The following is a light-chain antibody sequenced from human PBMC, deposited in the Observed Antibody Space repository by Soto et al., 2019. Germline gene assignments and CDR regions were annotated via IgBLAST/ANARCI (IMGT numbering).Light chain of an antibody. CDR1: QSISSY. V-gene: IGKV1-39*01. CDR3: QQSYSTPLT. Sequence: DIQMTRSPSSLSASVGDRVTITCRASQSISSYLNWYQQKPGKAPKLLIYAASSLQSGVPSRFSGSGSGTDFTLTISSLQPEDFATYYCQQSYSTPLTFGPGKKVDIK. J-gene: IGKJ3*01. CDR2: AAS.